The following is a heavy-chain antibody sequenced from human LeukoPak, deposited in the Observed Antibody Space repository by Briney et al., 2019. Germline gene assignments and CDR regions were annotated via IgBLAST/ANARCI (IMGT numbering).Heavy chain of an antibody. CDR3: AKRVTYSSSSVYFDS. Sequence: GGSLRLSCSASGFTFSSYGMSWVRQAPGKGLEWVSAVSDNGRDTYYADSVKGRFTISKDNSKNTEFLQMNSLRAEDTGVYYCAKRVTYSSSSVYFDSWGQGTLVTVSS. CDR2: VSDNGRDT. CDR1: GFTFSSYG. J-gene: IGHJ4*02. V-gene: IGHV3-23*01. D-gene: IGHD6-6*01.